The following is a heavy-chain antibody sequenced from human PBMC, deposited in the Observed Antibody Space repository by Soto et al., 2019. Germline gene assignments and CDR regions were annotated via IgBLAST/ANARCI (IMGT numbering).Heavy chain of an antibody. D-gene: IGHD5-18*01. CDR3: ARVIQGAEAWFHP. J-gene: IGHJ5*02. CDR1: GNTFTNFV. Sequence: QGQLVQSGVEVKKPGASVKVSCSASGNTFTNFVVTWVRQAPGQGLEWMGWISPYTDDPSYAQKFQGRVTMNIDTSTSTAYLDLRSLTSDDTAVYSCARVIQGAEAWFHPWGQGTLVTVSS. V-gene: IGHV1-18*01. CDR2: ISPYTDDP.